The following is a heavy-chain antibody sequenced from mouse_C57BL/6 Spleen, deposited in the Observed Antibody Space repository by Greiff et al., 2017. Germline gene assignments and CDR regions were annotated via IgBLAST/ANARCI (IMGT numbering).Heavy chain of an antibody. D-gene: IGHD2-4*01. J-gene: IGHJ4*01. V-gene: IGHV7-3*01. CDR1: GFTFTDYY. CDR2: IRNKANGYTT. CDR3: ARYAIYYDYGDAMDY. Sequence: EVQLQESGGGLVQPGGSLSLSCAASGFTFTDYYMSWVRQPPGKALEWLGFIRNKANGYTTEYSASVKGRFTISRDNSQSILYLQVNALRAEDSATYYCARYAIYYDYGDAMDYWGQGTSVTVSS.